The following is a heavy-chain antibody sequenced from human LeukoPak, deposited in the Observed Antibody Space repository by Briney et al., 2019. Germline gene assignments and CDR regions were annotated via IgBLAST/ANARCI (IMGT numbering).Heavy chain of an antibody. CDR1: GFTFGDYA. V-gene: IGHV3-49*03. CDR2: IRSKAYGGTT. CDR3: TRDSDVSSGYYYGDLDY. Sequence: GALRLSCTASGFTFGDYAMSWFRQAPGKGLEWVGFIRSKAYGGTTEYAASVKGRFTISRDDSKSIAYLQMNSLKTEDTAVHYCTRDSDVSSGYYYGDLDYWGQGTLVTVSS. J-gene: IGHJ4*02. D-gene: IGHD3-22*01.